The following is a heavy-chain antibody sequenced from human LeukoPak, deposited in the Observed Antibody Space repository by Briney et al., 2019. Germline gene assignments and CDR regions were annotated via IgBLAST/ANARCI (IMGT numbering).Heavy chain of an antibody. J-gene: IGHJ6*02. CDR1: GFTFSSYE. D-gene: IGHD3-10*01. Sequence: GGSLRLSCAASGFTFSSYEMTWVRQAPGKGLEWVSNITSSDSTIHYADAVKRRFTISRDNAGNSRYLQLNSLRAEYTAVYYCARSGRDNYYYYYGMDGWGQGTTVTVSS. V-gene: IGHV3-48*03. CDR2: ITSSDSTI. CDR3: ARSGRDNYYYYYGMDG.